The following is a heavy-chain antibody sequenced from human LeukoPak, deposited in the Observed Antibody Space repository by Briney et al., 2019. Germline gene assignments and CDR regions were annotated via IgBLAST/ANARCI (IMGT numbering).Heavy chain of an antibody. CDR2: INWNGGST. D-gene: IGHD1-26*01. V-gene: IGHV3-20*04. CDR1: GFTFDDYC. Sequence: GGSLRLSCAASGFTFDDYCMSWVRQAPGKGLEWVSGINWNGGSTGYADSVKGRFTISRDNAKNSLYLQMNRLRAEDTALYYCARVGSSGSYYGFDYWGQGTLVTVSS. CDR3: ARVGSSGSYYGFDY. J-gene: IGHJ4*02.